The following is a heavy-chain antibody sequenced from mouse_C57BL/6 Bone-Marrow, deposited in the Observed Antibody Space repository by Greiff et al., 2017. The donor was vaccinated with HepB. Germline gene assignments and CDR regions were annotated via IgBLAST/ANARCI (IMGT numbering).Heavy chain of an antibody. V-gene: IGHV1-18*01. CDR1: GYTFTDYN. D-gene: IGHD2-5*01. J-gene: IGHJ4*01. Sequence: EVQLQQSGPELVKPGASVKIPCKASGYTFTDYNMDWVKQSPGKSLEWIGDINPNNGGTIYNQKFKGKATLTVDKSSSTAYMELRSLTSEDTAVYDGARRGLYSNYFCCAMDYWGQGTSVTVSS. CDR3: ARRGLYSNYFCCAMDY. CDR2: INPNNGGT.